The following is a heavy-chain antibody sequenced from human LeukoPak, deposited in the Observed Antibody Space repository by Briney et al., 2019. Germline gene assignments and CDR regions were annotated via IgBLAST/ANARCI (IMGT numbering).Heavy chain of an antibody. Sequence: ASVKVSCKASGYTFTSYGISWVRQAPGQGLEWMGWISAYNGNTNYAQKLQGRVTMTTDTSTSTAYMELRSLRSDDTAVYYCARDRDYGDYNTQDLFVYWGQGTLVTVSS. V-gene: IGHV1-18*01. D-gene: IGHD4-17*01. CDR3: ARDRDYGDYNTQDLFVY. CDR2: ISAYNGNT. J-gene: IGHJ4*02. CDR1: GYTFTSYG.